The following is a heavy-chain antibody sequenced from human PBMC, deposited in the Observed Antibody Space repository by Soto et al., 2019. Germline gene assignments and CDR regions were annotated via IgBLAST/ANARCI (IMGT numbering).Heavy chain of an antibody. J-gene: IGHJ5*02. CDR3: ARDVRCSSTSCFNWFDP. V-gene: IGHV1-18*01. D-gene: IGHD2-2*01. Sequence: QVPLVQSGAEVKKPGASVKVSCKASGYTFTSYGISWVRQAPGQGLEWMGWISAYNGNTNYAQKLQGRVTMTTDTSTSTAYMELRSLRSDDTAVYYCARDVRCSSTSCFNWFDPWGQGTLVTVSS. CDR1: GYTFTSYG. CDR2: ISAYNGNT.